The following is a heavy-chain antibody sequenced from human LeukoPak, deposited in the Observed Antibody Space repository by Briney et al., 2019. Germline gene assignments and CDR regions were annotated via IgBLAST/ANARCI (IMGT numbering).Heavy chain of an antibody. CDR1: GFTFSSYA. V-gene: IGHV3-23*01. Sequence: GGSLRLSCAASGFTFSSYAMGWVRQAPGEGLEWVSAISGSGGSTYYADSVKGRFTISRDNSKNTLYLQMNSLRAEDTAVYYCAKDLVSTIVVAQFDYWGQGTLVTVSS. CDR3: AKDLVSTIVVAQFDY. J-gene: IGHJ4*02. CDR2: ISGSGGST. D-gene: IGHD3-22*01.